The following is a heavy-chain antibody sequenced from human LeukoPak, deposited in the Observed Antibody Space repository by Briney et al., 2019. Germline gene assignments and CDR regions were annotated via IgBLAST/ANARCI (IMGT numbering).Heavy chain of an antibody. Sequence: KTSETLSLTCTVSGGSISSYYWSWIRQPPGKGLEWIGYINYDGSTNYNPSLKSRVTISVDTSKNQFSLKLSSVTAADTAVYYCARDRGYCSGGRCYKYFDYWGQGTLVTVSS. D-gene: IGHD2-15*01. J-gene: IGHJ4*02. CDR1: GGSISSYY. CDR3: ARDRGYCSGGRCYKYFDY. CDR2: INYDGST. V-gene: IGHV4-59*01.